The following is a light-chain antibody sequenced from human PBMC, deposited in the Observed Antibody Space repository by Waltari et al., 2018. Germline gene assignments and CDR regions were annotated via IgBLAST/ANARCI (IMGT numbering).Light chain of an antibody. J-gene: IGKJ1*01. CDR3: QHYDNLLSWT. V-gene: IGKV1-33*01. Sequence: DIQLTQSPSSLSASVGDRVTITCQASQDISHYLNWYQQKPGKAPTLLIQDASKETEVPSRFSGSCSGTDFTFTISSLQPEDIATYYCQHYDNLLSWTFGQGTKVEVK. CDR2: DAS. CDR1: QDISHY.